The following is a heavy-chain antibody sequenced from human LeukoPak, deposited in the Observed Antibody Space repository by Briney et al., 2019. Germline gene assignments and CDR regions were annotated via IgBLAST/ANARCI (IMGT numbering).Heavy chain of an antibody. V-gene: IGHV4-59*01. J-gene: IGHJ6*03. Sequence: PSETLSLTCTVSGGSISSYYWSWIRQPPGKGLEWIGYIYYSGSTNYNPSLKSRVTISVDTSKNQFSLKLSSVTAADTAVYYCARVGYSYGYWDYYYYYMDVWGKGTTVTIS. CDR2: IYYSGST. CDR3: ARVGYSYGYWDYYYYYMDV. CDR1: GGSISSYY. D-gene: IGHD5-18*01.